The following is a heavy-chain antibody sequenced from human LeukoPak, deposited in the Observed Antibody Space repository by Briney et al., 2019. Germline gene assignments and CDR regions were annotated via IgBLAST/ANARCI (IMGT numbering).Heavy chain of an antibody. CDR2: TYYRSKWHN. J-gene: IGHJ4*02. CDR1: GDSVSSNSAA. D-gene: IGHD3-10*01. CDR3: ARLSSGSSDRFDS. V-gene: IGHV6-1*01. Sequence: SQTLSLTCAISGDSVSSNSAAWTWIRQSPSRGLEWLGRTYYRSKWHNNYAVSVKSRITINPDTSKNQFSLQLNSVTPEDTAVYYCARLSSGSSDRFDSWGQGTLVTVSS.